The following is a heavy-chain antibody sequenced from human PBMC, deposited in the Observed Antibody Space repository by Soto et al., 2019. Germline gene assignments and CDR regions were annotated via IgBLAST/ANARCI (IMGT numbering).Heavy chain of an antibody. CDR3: ARLTYYYDSSGYYLDAFDI. Sequence: QVQLVQSGAEVKKPGASVKVSCKASGYTFTSYDINWVRQATGQGLEWMGWMNPNSGNTGYAQKFQGRVTMTRNTSISTAYMELSSLGSEDTAVYYCARLTYYYDSSGYYLDAFDIWGQGTMVTVSS. J-gene: IGHJ3*02. V-gene: IGHV1-8*01. CDR2: MNPNSGNT. D-gene: IGHD3-22*01. CDR1: GYTFTSYD.